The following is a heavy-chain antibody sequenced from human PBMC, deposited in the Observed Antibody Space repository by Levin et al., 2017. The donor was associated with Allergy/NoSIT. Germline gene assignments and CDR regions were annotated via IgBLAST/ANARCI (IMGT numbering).Heavy chain of an antibody. CDR1: GFTFDTYA. D-gene: IGHD3-10*01. J-gene: IGHJ4*02. Sequence: GGSLRLSCAASGFTFDTYAMSWVRQAPGKGLEWVSAISGSGGSTYYADSVKGRFTISRDNSQNTLYLQVNSLRAEDTALYYCAKDGKKTSGSDYNYYFDYWGQGTLVTVSS. CDR3: AKDGKKTSGSDYNYYFDY. CDR2: ISGSGGST. V-gene: IGHV3-23*01.